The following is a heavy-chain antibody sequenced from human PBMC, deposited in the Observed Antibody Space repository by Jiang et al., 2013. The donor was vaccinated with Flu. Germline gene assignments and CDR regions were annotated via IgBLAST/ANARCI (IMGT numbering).Heavy chain of an antibody. CDR3: VKGMRSSVGNWFDP. Sequence: ASGFTFSSYAMHWVRQAPGKGLEYVSAISSNGGSTYYADSVKGRFTISRDNSKNTLYLQMSSLRAEDTAVYYCVKGMRSSVGNWFDPWGQGTLVTVSS. V-gene: IGHV3-64D*09. CDR2: ISSNGGST. J-gene: IGHJ5*02. D-gene: IGHD6-6*01. CDR1: GFTFSSYA.